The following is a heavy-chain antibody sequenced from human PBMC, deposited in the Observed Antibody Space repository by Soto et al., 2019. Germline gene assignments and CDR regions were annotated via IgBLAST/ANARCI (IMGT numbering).Heavy chain of an antibody. CDR3: ARYDYNGYYFDY. CDR2: INPSGGST. CDR1: GYTFSTYY. J-gene: IGHJ4*02. D-gene: IGHD4-4*01. V-gene: IGHV1-46*01. Sequence: ASVKVSCKASGYTFSTYYMHWLLQAPGQGYEWMGIINPSGGSTTYAQKFQGRVTMTRDTSTTTVYMELSSLRSEDTAVYYCARYDYNGYYFDYWGQGTLVTVSS.